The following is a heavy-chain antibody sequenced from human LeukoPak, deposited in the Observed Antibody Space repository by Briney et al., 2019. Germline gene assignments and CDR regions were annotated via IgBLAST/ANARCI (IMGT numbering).Heavy chain of an antibody. D-gene: IGHD1-1*01. CDR1: GGSITSYY. CDR3: ARRETTDAFDI. J-gene: IGHJ3*02. CDR2: IYYSGST. Sequence: SETLSLTCTVSGGSITSYYWSWIRQPPGKGLEWIGYIYYSGSTNYSPSLKSRVTISVDTSKNQFSLKLSSVTAADTAVYYCARRETTDAFDIWGQGTMVTVSS. V-gene: IGHV4-59*12.